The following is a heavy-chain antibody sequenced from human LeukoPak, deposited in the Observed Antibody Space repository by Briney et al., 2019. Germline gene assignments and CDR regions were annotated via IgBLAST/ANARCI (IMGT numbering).Heavy chain of an antibody. CDR1: GFSFSSYE. V-gene: IGHV4-39*07. J-gene: IGHJ4*02. Sequence: PGGSLRLSCAASGFSFSSYEMNWVRQPPGKGLEWIGSIYYSGNTYYNPSLKSRVTISVDTSKNQFSLRLSSVTAADTAVYYCARPNWNDLHFDYWGQGTLVTVSS. D-gene: IGHD1-1*01. CDR2: IYYSGNT. CDR3: ARPNWNDLHFDY.